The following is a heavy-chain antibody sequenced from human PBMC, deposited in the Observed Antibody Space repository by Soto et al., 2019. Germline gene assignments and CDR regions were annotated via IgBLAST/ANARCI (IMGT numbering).Heavy chain of an antibody. V-gene: IGHV2-5*01. CDR3: AHRKATPRDGYNWNY. CDR1: GFSLSTSGVG. J-gene: IGHJ4*02. D-gene: IGHD5-12*01. CDR2: IYWNDDK. Sequence: SGSTLVNPTQTLTLTCTFSGFSLSTSGVGVGWIRQPPGKALEWLALIYWNDDKRYSPSLKSRLTITKDTSKNQVVLTLTNMDPVDTATYYCAHRKATPRDGYNWNYWGQGTLVTVSS.